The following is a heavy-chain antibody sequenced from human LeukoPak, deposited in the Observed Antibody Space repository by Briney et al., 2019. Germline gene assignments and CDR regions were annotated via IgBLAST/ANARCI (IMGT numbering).Heavy chain of an antibody. CDR1: GGSISSSSYY. D-gene: IGHD6-13*01. Sequence: SETLSLTCTVPGGSISSSSYYWGWLRQPPGTGLEWIGSIYYSGSTYYNPSLKSRVTISVDTSKNQFSLKLSSVTAADTAVYYCARRAGAAAGTLYFDYWGQGTLVTVSS. CDR3: ARRAGAAAGTLYFDY. CDR2: IYYSGST. J-gene: IGHJ4*02. V-gene: IGHV4-39*01.